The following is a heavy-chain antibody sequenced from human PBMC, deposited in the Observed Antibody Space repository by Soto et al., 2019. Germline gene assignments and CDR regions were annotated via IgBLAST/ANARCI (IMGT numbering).Heavy chain of an antibody. CDR1: GFTFSSYG. Sequence: QVQLVESGGGVAQLGRSLRLSCEASGFTFSSYGMPWVGQAPGRGRGWGAVISYDGSNKYYADSVKGRFTISRDNSKNTLYLQMNSLRAEDTAVYYCAKPRLFYSNYDYTLDYWGQGTLVTVSS. CDR3: AKPRLFYSNYDYTLDY. J-gene: IGHJ4*02. V-gene: IGHV3-30*18. D-gene: IGHD4-4*01. CDR2: ISYDGSNK.